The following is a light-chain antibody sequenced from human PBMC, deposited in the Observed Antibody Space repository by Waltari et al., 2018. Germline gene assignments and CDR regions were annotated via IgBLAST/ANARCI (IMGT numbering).Light chain of an antibody. CDR1: SSNIGNNI. CDR3: ATWEDSLNGPV. Sequence: QSVLTQPPSASGTPGQRVTISCSGNSSNIGNNIVNWYQQLPGTAPKRLIYTTNQRPAGVPGRFSGSKSGTSASLAISGLQSEDEADYYCATWEDSLNGPVFGGGTKLTVL. J-gene: IGLJ2*01. V-gene: IGLV1-44*01. CDR2: TTN.